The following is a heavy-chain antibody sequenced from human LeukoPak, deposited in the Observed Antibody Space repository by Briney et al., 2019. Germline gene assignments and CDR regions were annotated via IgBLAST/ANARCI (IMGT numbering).Heavy chain of an antibody. Sequence: HTGGSLRLSCAASGFTFSSYGMHWVRQAPGKGLEWVSAISPSADSTSYADSVKGRFAISRDNSKNTLYLQMDSLRAEDTAVYYCAKRESSSSWYNYFDYWGQGTLVTVSS. CDR2: ISPSADST. J-gene: IGHJ4*02. D-gene: IGHD6-13*01. CDR1: GFTFSSYG. V-gene: IGHV3-23*01. CDR3: AKRESSSSWYNYFDY.